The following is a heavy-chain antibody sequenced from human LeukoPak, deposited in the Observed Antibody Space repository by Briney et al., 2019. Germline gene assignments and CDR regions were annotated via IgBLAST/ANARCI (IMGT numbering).Heavy chain of an antibody. CDR1: GGSISSNNW. D-gene: IGHD3-22*01. CDR3: ARRGYDSSGYYYAY. V-gene: IGHV4-4*02. Sequence: SGTLSLTCAVSGGSISSNNWWSWVRQPPGKGLEWIGEIYHSGSTNYNPSLKSRVTISVDKSKNQFSLKLSSVTAADTAVYYCARRGYDSSGYYYAYWGQGTLVTVSS. J-gene: IGHJ4*02. CDR2: IYHSGST.